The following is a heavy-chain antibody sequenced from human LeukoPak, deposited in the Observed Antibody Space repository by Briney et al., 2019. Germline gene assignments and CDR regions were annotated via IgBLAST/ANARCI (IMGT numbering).Heavy chain of an antibody. CDR1: GFTFSSYE. Sequence: GGSLRLSCAASGFTFSSYEMNWVRQAPGKGLEWVSSISSSSSYIYYADSVKGRFTISRDNAKNSLYLQMRSLRAEDTAVYYCARDLMGWDLHYFDYWGQGTLVTVSS. J-gene: IGHJ4*02. V-gene: IGHV3-21*01. CDR3: ARDLMGWDLHYFDY. CDR2: ISSSSSYI. D-gene: IGHD1-26*01.